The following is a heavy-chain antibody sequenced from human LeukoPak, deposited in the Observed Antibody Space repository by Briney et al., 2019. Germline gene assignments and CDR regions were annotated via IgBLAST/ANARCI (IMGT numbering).Heavy chain of an antibody. CDR2: ISSSGSTI. D-gene: IGHD1-26*01. CDR1: GFTFSDYY. V-gene: IGHV3-11*01. Sequence: PGGSLRLSCAASGFTFSDYYMSWVRQAPGKGLEWVSYISSSGSTIYYAASVKGRFTISRDNAKNSLYLQMNSLRAEDTAVYYGARVGSLVGATTDEDIWGQGTMVTVSS. CDR3: ARVGSLVGATTDEDI. J-gene: IGHJ3*02.